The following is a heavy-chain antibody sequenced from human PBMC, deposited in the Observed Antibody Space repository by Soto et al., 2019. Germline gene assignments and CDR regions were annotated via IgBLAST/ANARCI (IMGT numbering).Heavy chain of an antibody. Sequence: QEQLVESGGGVVQPGTSLRLSCAASGFTFSSYGMHCVRQAPGKGLEWVTGIYYDGSNKFYADFVKGRFTISRDNSKNTVYLQMNSLRAEDTAVYYCARDDKDKYGDDSGGLGCWGQGTLVTVSS. J-gene: IGHJ4*02. V-gene: IGHV3-33*01. CDR2: IYYDGSNK. CDR1: GFTFSSYG. CDR3: ARDDKDKYGDDSGGLGC. D-gene: IGHD4-4*01.